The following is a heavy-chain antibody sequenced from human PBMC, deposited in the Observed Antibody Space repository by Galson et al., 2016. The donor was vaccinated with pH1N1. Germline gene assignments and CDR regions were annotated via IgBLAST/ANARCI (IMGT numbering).Heavy chain of an antibody. CDR3: ASTRASAGTFYFNY. CDR2: IYTSGST. Sequence: LSLTCTVSGGSISSGSYYWSWIRQPAGKGLEWIGYIYTSGSTSYSPSLKSRVTISGDTSKNQVSLKLSSVTAADTAVYYCASTRASAGTFYFNYWGQGTLATLSA. V-gene: IGHV4-61*09. D-gene: IGHD6-13*01. CDR1: GGSISSGSYY. J-gene: IGHJ4*02.